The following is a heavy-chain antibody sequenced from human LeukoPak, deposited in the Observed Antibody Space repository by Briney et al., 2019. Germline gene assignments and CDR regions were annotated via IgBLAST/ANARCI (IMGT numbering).Heavy chain of an antibody. Sequence: PGRSLRLSCAASGFTFSSYAMHWVRQAPGKGLEWVAVISYDGSNKYYADSVKGRFTISRDNSKNTLYLQMNSLRAEDTAVYYCARDSGYSSSTSCYAYYYYGMDVWGKGTTVTVSS. CDR1: GFTFSSYA. J-gene: IGHJ6*04. CDR2: ISYDGSNK. CDR3: ARDSGYSSSTSCYAYYYYGMDV. V-gene: IGHV3-30*04. D-gene: IGHD2-2*01.